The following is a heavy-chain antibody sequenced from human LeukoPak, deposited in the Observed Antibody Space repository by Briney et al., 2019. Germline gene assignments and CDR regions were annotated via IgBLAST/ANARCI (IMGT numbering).Heavy chain of an antibody. J-gene: IGHJ4*02. CDR2: IYSGGST. D-gene: IGHD6-19*01. CDR1: GFTVSSNY. V-gene: IGHV3-53*01. CDR3: AGGYSSGWFPQ. Sequence: GGSLRLSCAASGFTVSSNYMSWVRQAPGKGLEGGSVIYSGGSTYYADSVKGRFTISRDNPKNTLYLQMNSLRAEDTAVYYCAGGYSSGWFPQWGQGTLVTVSS.